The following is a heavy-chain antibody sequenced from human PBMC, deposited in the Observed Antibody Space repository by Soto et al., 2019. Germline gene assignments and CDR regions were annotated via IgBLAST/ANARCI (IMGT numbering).Heavy chain of an antibody. CDR1: GGSINTGGYY. D-gene: IGHD2-15*01. CDR2: IFYTGTA. CDR3: ARRLDDTPETFFNWFDP. J-gene: IGHJ5*02. V-gene: IGHV4-31*03. Sequence: QVQLQESGPGLVKPSQTLSLTCTVSGGSINTGGYYWGWIRHLPGEGLEWIGHIFYTGTAYYNPSLRSRVNVSIDTSANQVSLHMDSVTAADTAMYYCARRLDDTPETFFNWFDPWGQGILVTVSS.